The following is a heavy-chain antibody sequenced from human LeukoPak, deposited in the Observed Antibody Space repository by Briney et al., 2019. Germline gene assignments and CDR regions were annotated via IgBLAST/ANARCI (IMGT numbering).Heavy chain of an antibody. Sequence: GASLRLSCAASGFTFSSYSMNWVRQAPGKGLEWVSSISSSSSYIYYADSVKGRFTISRGISKNTLYLQMNSLRAEDTAVYYCAKLDGYNYGHFDYWGQGTLATVSS. J-gene: IGHJ4*02. CDR1: GFTFSSYS. CDR3: AKLDGYNYGHFDY. D-gene: IGHD5-24*01. V-gene: IGHV3-21*04. CDR2: ISSSSSYI.